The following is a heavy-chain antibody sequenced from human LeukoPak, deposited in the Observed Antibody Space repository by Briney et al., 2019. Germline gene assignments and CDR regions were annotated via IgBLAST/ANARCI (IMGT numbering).Heavy chain of an antibody. V-gene: IGHV4-31*03. CDR1: GGSISSGGYY. D-gene: IGHD3-10*01. Sequence: SETLSLTCTVSGGSISSGGYYWSWISQHPGKGLEWIGYIYYSGSTYYNPSLKSRVTISVDTSKNQFSLKLSSVTAADTAVYYCARDRATYGSGSYWNWFDLWGQGTLVTVSS. J-gene: IGHJ5*02. CDR3: ARDRATYGSGSYWNWFDL. CDR2: IYYSGST.